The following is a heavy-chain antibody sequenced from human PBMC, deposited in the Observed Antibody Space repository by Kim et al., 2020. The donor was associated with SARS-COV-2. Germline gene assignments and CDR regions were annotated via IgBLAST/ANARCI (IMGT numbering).Heavy chain of an antibody. Sequence: GGSLRLSCAASGFTFSSYAMSWVRQAPGKGLEWVSAINGSGGSKYYADSVKGRFTISRDNSKNTLYLQMNSLRAEDTAVYYCANGYYGSGSYYLNWGQGTLVTVSS. CDR3: ANGYYGSGSYYLN. V-gene: IGHV3-23*01. CDR2: INGSGGSK. CDR1: GFTFSSYA. J-gene: IGHJ4*02. D-gene: IGHD3-10*01.